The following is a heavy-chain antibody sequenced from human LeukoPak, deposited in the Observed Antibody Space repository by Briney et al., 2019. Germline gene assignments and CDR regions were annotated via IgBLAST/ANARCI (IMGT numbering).Heavy chain of an antibody. CDR3: ARARNNYDSSSYSALDY. CDR1: EFIFSSYG. D-gene: IGHD3-22*01. V-gene: IGHV3-33*01. J-gene: IGHJ4*02. Sequence: GRSLRLSCAASEFIFSSYGMHWVRQAPGKGLEWVASLWYDGTNKYHADSVKGRFTISRDNSQSTLYLQMNSLRAEDTAVYYCARARNNYDSSSYSALDYWGQGTLVTVSS. CDR2: LWYDGTNK.